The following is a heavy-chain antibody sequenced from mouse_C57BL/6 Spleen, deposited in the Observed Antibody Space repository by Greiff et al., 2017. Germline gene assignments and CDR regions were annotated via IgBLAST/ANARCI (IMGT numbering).Heavy chain of an antibody. D-gene: IGHD2-4*01. V-gene: IGHV1-7*01. J-gene: IGHJ4*01. CDR3: ARYDYATDYAMDY. CDR2: INPSSGYT. CDR1: GYTFTSYW. Sequence: VQLQQSGAELAKPGASVKLSCKASGYTFTSYWMHWVKQRPGQGLEWIGYINPSSGYTKYNQKFKDKATLTADKSSSTAYMQLSSLTYEDSAVYYCARYDYATDYAMDYGGQGPSVTVYS.